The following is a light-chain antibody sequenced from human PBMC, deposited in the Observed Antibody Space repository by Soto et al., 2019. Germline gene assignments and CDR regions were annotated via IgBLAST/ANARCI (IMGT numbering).Light chain of an antibody. CDR2: EAS. J-gene: IGKJ1*01. CDR3: QQYNAYWT. V-gene: IGKV1-5*03. CDR1: QRISGS. Sequence: DIQMTQSPSTLSASVGDRVTITCRASQRISGSLAWYQQKPGKAPKLLIYEASNLKSGVPSRFSGSGYGTEYTLTISSLQPDDSASYYCQQYNAYWTFGQGTRVEI.